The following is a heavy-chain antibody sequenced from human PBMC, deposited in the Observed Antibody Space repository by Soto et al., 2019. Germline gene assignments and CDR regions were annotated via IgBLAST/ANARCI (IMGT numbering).Heavy chain of an antibody. CDR3: ARYLVGGVIVRPDNWFDP. Sequence: SVKVSCKASGGTFSSYTISWVRQAPGQGLEWMGRIIPILGIANYAQKFQGRVTITADKSTSTAYMELSSLRSEDTAVYYCARYLVGGVIVRPDNWFDPWGQGTLVTVSS. J-gene: IGHJ5*02. V-gene: IGHV1-69*02. CDR1: GGTFSSYT. CDR2: IIPILGIA. D-gene: IGHD3-16*02.